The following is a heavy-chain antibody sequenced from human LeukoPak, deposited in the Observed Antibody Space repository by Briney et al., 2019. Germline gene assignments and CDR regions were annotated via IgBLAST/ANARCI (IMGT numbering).Heavy chain of an antibody. CDR3: ARINRDIVVVPAARSYYYYYMDV. CDR2: IYYSGST. V-gene: IGHV4-39*07. J-gene: IGHJ6*03. D-gene: IGHD2-2*01. Sequence: PSETLSLTCTVSGGSISSSSYYWGWIRQPPGKGLEWIGSIYYSGSTYYNPSLKSRVTISVDTSKNQFSLKLSSVTAADTAVYYCARINRDIVVVPAARSYYYYYMDVWGKGTTVTISS. CDR1: GGSISSSSYY.